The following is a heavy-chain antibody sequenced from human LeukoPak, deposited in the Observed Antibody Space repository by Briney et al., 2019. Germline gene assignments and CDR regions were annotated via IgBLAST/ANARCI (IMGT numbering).Heavy chain of an antibody. V-gene: IGHV3-21*01. CDR3: ARHYSSSAPFDY. CDR2: ISSSSSYI. J-gene: IGHJ4*02. D-gene: IGHD6-6*01. Sequence: PGGSLRLSCAASGFTFSSYSMNWVRQAPGKGLEWVSSISSSSSYIYYADSVKGRFTISRDNAKNSLYLQMNSLRAEDTAVYYCARHYSSSAPFDYWGQGTLVTVSS. CDR1: GFTFSSYS.